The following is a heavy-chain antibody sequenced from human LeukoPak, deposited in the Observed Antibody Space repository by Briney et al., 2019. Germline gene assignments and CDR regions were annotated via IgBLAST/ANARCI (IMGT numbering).Heavy chain of an antibody. J-gene: IGHJ4*02. CDR3: TRQLSGSYYAY. CDR2: IYPGDSDT. CDR1: GYRFTNYW. V-gene: IGHV5-51*01. Sequence: GESLKISCKGSGYRFTNYWIGWVRQGPGKGLEWMRSIYPGDSDTRYSPSFQGQVTISADKPITTAYLQWSSLKASAPAMYYCTRQLSGSYYAYWGQGTLVTVSS. D-gene: IGHD3-10*01.